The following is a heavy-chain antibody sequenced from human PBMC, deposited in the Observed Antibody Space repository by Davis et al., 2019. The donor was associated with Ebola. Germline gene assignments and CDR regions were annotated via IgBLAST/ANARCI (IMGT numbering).Heavy chain of an antibody. V-gene: IGHV4-34*01. CDR2: INHSGST. J-gene: IGHJ4*02. CDR1: GGSFSGYY. Sequence: PSETLSLTCAVYGGSFSGYYWNWIRQPPGKGLEWIGEINHSGSTNYNPSLKSRVTISVDTSKNQFSLKLSSVTAADTAVYYCARRAVGSGYYRDYWGQGTLVTVSS. D-gene: IGHD3-22*01. CDR3: ARRAVGSGYYRDY.